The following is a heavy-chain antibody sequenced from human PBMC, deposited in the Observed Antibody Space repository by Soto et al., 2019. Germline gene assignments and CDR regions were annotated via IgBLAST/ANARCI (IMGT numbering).Heavy chain of an antibody. D-gene: IGHD6-6*01. V-gene: IGHV4-38-2*01. J-gene: IGHJ4*02. CDR3: VRVYGRSSCFFDS. CDR2: IYHSGTT. Sequence: PSETLSLTCGVSGYSLTSGYHWGWIRQPPGKGLEWIGTIYHSGTTYYNPSPMSRVTMSVDTSKNQFSLKVTSATAADTAVYFCVRVYGRSSCFFDSWGQGTLVTVSS. CDR1: GYSLTSGYH.